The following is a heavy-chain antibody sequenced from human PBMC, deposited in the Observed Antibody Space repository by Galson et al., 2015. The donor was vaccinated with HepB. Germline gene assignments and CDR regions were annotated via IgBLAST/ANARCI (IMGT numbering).Heavy chain of an antibody. Sequence: SVKVSCKASGYTFTSYYMHWVRQAPGQGLGWMGIINPSGGSTSYAQKFQGRVTMTRDTSTSTVYMELSSLRSEDTAVYYCARGDIVVVTAIYNWFDPWGQGTLVTVSS. J-gene: IGHJ5*02. D-gene: IGHD2-21*02. CDR3: ARGDIVVVTAIYNWFDP. CDR1: GYTFTSYY. CDR2: INPSGGST. V-gene: IGHV1-46*01.